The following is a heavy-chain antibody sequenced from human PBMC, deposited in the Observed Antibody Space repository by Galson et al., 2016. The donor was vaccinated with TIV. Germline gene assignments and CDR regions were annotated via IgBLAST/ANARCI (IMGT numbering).Heavy chain of an antibody. CDR3: VRVVDPEDNVWGSYRH. V-gene: IGHV3-74*01. CDR1: GFTFNKYW. D-gene: IGHD3-16*02. Sequence: SLRLSCAASGFTFNKYWMHWVRQAPGKGLVWVSRINSDGSGTSYPDSVKGRLTISRDNAKNTLCLQMNSLRAEDTAVYYCVRVVDPEDNVWGSYRHWGQGTLVTVSS. CDR2: INSDGSGT. J-gene: IGHJ4*02.